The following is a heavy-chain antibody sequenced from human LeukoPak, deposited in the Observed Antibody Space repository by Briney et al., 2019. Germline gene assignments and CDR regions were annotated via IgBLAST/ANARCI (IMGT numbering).Heavy chain of an antibody. CDR1: AYSISSGYY. V-gene: IGHV4-38-2*02. CDR2: IHHSGST. D-gene: IGHD5-24*01. Sequence: SETLSLTCTVSAYSISSGYYWGWIRQPPGKGLEWIGSIHHSGSTNYNPSLKSRVTISLDTSKNQFSLKLSSVTAADTAVYYCARVGHRDEDHFDYWGQGTLVTVSS. CDR3: ARVGHRDEDHFDY. J-gene: IGHJ4*02.